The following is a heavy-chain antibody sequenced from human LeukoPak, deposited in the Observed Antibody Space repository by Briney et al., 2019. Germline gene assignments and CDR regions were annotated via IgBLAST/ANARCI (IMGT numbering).Heavy chain of an antibody. D-gene: IGHD4-17*01. CDR1: GFTFSSYE. Sequence: GGSLRLSSAASGFTFSSYEMNWVRQAPGKGLEWVSYISSSGSTIYYADSVKGRFTISRDNAKNSLYLQMNSLRAEDTAVYYCAREPTPDGDPHYYYGMDVWGKGTTVTVSS. CDR2: ISSSGSTI. CDR3: AREPTPDGDPHYYYGMDV. J-gene: IGHJ6*04. V-gene: IGHV3-48*03.